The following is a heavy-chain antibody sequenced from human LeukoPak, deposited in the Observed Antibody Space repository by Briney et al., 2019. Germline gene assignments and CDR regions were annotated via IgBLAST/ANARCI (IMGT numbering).Heavy chain of an antibody. V-gene: IGHV4-34*01. CDR1: GGSFSGYY. D-gene: IGHD6-13*01. CDR2: INHSGST. Sequence: PSETLSLTCAVYGGSFSGYYWSWIRQPPGKGLEWTGEINHSGSTNYNPSLKSRVTISVDTSKNQFSLKLSSVTAADTAVYYCARVSIAAAGTVFDPWGQGTLVTVSS. J-gene: IGHJ5*02. CDR3: ARVSIAAAGTVFDP.